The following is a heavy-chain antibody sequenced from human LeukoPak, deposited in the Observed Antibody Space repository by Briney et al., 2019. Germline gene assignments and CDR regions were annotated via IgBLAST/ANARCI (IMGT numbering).Heavy chain of an antibody. CDR1: GGSISSYY. Sequence: ASETLSLTCTVSGGSISSYYWTWIRQPPGKGLEWIGYIYYSGYTNSNPSLKSRVTISVDTSKNQFSLNLKSVTAADTAVYYCARSEMPTRSDAFDIWGQGTMVSVSS. V-gene: IGHV4-59*12. D-gene: IGHD5-24*01. CDR2: IYYSGYT. CDR3: ARSEMPTRSDAFDI. J-gene: IGHJ3*02.